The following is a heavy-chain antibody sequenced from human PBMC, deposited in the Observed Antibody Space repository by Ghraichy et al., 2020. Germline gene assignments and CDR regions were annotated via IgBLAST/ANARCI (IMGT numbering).Heavy chain of an antibody. CDR3: ARGGALRFSLMDV. Sequence: GGSLRLSCAVSGFTFSSHWMSWVRQASGKGLEWVANINQDGSDTYYVDSVKGRFTISRDNAKNSLYLQMNSLRAEDTAVYYCARGGALRFSLMDVWGQRTTVTVSS. J-gene: IGHJ6*02. CDR2: INQDGSDT. V-gene: IGHV3-7*01. D-gene: IGHD3-16*01. CDR1: GFTFSSHW.